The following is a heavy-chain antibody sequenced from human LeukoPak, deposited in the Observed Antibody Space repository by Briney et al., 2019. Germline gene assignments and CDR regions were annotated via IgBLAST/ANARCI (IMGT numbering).Heavy chain of an antibody. CDR1: GFTFSSYA. V-gene: IGHV3-23*01. CDR3: ARSIAAHPDY. J-gene: IGHJ4*02. D-gene: IGHD6-6*01. CDR2: ISGSGGST. Sequence: GGSLRLSCAASGFTFSSYAMSWVRQAPVKGLEWVSAISGSGGSTYYADSVKGRFTISRDNSKNTLYLQMNSLRAEDTAVYYCARSIAAHPDYWGQGTLVTVSS.